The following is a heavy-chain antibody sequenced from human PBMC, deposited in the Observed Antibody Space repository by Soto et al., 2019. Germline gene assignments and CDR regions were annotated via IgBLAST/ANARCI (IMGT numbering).Heavy chain of an antibody. CDR2: IKQDGTEK. D-gene: IGHD1-1*01. J-gene: IGHJ6*03. Sequence: GGSLRLSCAASGFSISSYWMTWVRQAPGKGLEWVATIKQDGTEKYDVDSVKGRFTISRDTAKNSLYLQMNSLRVEDTAVYYCATRFPQEPFYFYMNVWGKGTTVTVSS. V-gene: IGHV3-7*01. CDR1: GFSISSYW. CDR3: ATRFPQEPFYFYMNV.